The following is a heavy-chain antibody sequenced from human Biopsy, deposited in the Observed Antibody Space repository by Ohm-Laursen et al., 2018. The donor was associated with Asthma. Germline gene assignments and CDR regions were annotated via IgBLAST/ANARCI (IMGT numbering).Heavy chain of an antibody. J-gene: IGHJ1*01. D-gene: IGHD3-3*02. CDR3: ARTFHFWSPYHAEHYQL. V-gene: IGHV3-7*01. Sequence: SLRLSCSASGFAVSRDHMFWVRQAPGKGLEWVANIKKDGSEKYYVDSVKGRFTISRDNAKNSLYLHMNSLRAEDTAVYYCARTFHFWSPYHAEHYQLWGQGTLVTVSS. CDR1: GFAVSRDH. CDR2: IKKDGSEK.